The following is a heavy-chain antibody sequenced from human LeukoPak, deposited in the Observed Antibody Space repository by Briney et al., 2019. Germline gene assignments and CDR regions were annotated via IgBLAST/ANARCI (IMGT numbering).Heavy chain of an antibody. CDR1: GYTFTGYC. D-gene: IGHD3-3*01. V-gene: IGHV1-2*02. CDR2: INPNSGST. J-gene: IGHJ6*03. Sequence: GASVKVSCKASGYTFTGYCMHWVRQAPGQGLEWMGWINPNSGSTNYAQKFQGRVTMTRDTSISTAYMELSRLRSDDTAVYYCARGSHDFWSGYYSYYYYYMDVWGKGTTVTVSS. CDR3: ARGSHDFWSGYYSYYYYYMDV.